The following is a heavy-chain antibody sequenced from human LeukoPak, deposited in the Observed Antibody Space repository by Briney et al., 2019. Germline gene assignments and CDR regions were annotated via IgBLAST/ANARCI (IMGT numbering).Heavy chain of an antibody. V-gene: IGHV3-23*01. CDR3: AKGGGGGTTGQYSTSGMAV. CDR1: GFTFSSYA. D-gene: IGHD1-1*01. CDR2: ISGSGGST. Sequence: PGGSLRLSCAASGFTFSSYAMSWVRQAPGKGLEWVSAISGSGGSTYYADSVKGRFTISRDNSKNTLYLQMNSLRAEDTAVYYWAKGGGGGTTGQYSTSGMAVWAKGTRVT. J-gene: IGHJ6*04.